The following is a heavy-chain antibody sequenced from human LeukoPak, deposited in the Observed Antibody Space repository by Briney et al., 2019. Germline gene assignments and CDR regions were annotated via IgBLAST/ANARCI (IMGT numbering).Heavy chain of an antibody. J-gene: IGHJ1*01. CDR3: ARSSYCGGDCYPGNFQH. CDR2: IIPILGIA. CDR1: VGTFSSYA. D-gene: IGHD2-21*02. V-gene: IGHV1-69*04. Sequence: GASVKVSCKASVGTFSSYAISWVRQAPGQGLAWMGRIIPILGIANYAQKFQGRVTITADKSTSTAYMELSSLRSEDTAVYYCARSSYCGGDCYPGNFQHWGQGTLVTVSS.